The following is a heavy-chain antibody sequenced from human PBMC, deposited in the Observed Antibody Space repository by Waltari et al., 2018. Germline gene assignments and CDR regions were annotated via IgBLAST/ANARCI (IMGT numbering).Heavy chain of an antibody. J-gene: IGHJ4*01. Sequence: EVQLVESGGGLVQPGRSLRLTCVTSGFNFANFSMHLVRQGPGKGLEWVSGITWKSETKAYGDAVKGRFTIARDNAKDSLDLEMNSLRIEDTALYYCAKDVGSSSVFDYWGHGVLVTVSS. CDR1: GFNFANFS. CDR2: ITWKSETK. CDR3: AKDVGSSSVFDY. V-gene: IGHV3-9*01. D-gene: IGHD6-6*01.